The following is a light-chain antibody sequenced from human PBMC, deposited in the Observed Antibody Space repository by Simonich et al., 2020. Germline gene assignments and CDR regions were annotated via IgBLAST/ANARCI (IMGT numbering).Light chain of an antibody. Sequence: EIVLTQSPGTLSLSPGERATLSCRASQSVSSSYLAWYQQKPGLAPRRLIFDASSRATGLPDRCSGSVSGTDFTLTISRLEPEDFAVYYCQQYGSSPFTFGGGTKVEIK. CDR2: DAS. V-gene: IGKV3D-20*01. CDR3: QQYGSSPFT. CDR1: QSVSSSY. J-gene: IGKJ4*01.